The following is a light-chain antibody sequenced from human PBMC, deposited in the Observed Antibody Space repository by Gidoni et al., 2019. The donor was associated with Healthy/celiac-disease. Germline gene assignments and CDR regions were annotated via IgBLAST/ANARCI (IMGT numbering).Light chain of an antibody. V-gene: IGKV1-39*01. Sequence: DIQMTQSPSSLSASVGDRVTITCRASQSISSYLNWYQQKPGKAPKLLIYAASSLQSGVPSRFSGSGSGTDFTLTISSLQPEDFATYYCQQSYSTEATFXGXTKVEIK. CDR1: QSISSY. J-gene: IGKJ4*01. CDR2: AAS. CDR3: QQSYSTEAT.